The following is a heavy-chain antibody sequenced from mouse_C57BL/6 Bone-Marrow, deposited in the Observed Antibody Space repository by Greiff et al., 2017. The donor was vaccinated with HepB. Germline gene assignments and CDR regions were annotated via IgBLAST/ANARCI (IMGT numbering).Heavy chain of an antibody. V-gene: IGHV1-26*01. Sequence: EVQLQQSGPELVKPGASVKISCTASGYTFTDYYMNWVKQSHGKSLEWIGDINPNNGGTSYNQKFKGKATLTVDKSSSTAYMELRSLTSEDSAVYYCARENYGSRRYFDYWGQGTTLTVSS. D-gene: IGHD1-1*01. CDR3: ARENYGSRRYFDY. J-gene: IGHJ2*01. CDR1: GYTFTDYY. CDR2: INPNNGGT.